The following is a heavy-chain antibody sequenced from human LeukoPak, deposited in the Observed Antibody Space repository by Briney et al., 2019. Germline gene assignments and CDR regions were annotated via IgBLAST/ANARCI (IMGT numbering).Heavy chain of an antibody. CDR3: AKATYYDFWSGYSSDY. CDR2: ISGSGGST. CDR1: RFTFSSYA. J-gene: IGHJ4*02. V-gene: IGHV3-23*01. D-gene: IGHD3-3*01. Sequence: AGGSLRLSCAASRFTFSSYAMSWVRQAPGKGLEWVSAISGSGGSTYYADSVKGRFTISRDNSKNTLYLQMNSLRAEDTAVYYCAKATYYDFWSGYSSDYWGQGTLVTVSS.